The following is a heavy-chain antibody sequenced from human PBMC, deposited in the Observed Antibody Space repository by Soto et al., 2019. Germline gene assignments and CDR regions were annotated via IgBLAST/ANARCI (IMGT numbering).Heavy chain of an antibody. J-gene: IGHJ5*02. CDR2: ISGSGGST. D-gene: IGHD2-15*01. V-gene: IGHV3-23*01. CDR3: AKGNVVVVAATLSWFDP. Sequence: EVQLLESGGGLVQPGGSLRLSCAASGFTFSSYAMSWVRQAPGKGLEWVSAISGSGGSTYYADSVKGRFTISRDNSKKPLYLQMNSLSAEDTAVYYCAKGNVVVVAATLSWFDPWGQGTLVTVSS. CDR1: GFTFSSYA.